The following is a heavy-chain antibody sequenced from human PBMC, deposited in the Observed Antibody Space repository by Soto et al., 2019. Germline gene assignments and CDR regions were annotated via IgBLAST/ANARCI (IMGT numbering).Heavy chain of an antibody. CDR1: GYSISSGYY. Sequence: SETLSLTCAVSGYSISSGYYWGWIRQPPGKGLEWIGSIYHSGGTYYNPSLKSRVTISVDTSKNQFSLKLSSVTAADTAVYYCARTTAGSEYFQYWRQGTLVTVSS. CDR2: IYHSGGT. J-gene: IGHJ1*01. V-gene: IGHV4-38-2*01. D-gene: IGHD4-17*01. CDR3: ARTTAGSEYFQY.